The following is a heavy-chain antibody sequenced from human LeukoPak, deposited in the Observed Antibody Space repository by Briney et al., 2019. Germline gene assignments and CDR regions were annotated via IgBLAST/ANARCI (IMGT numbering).Heavy chain of an antibody. CDR3: ASFHSSSWTDWYFDL. D-gene: IGHD6-13*01. J-gene: IGHJ2*01. V-gene: IGHV4-59*01. Sequence: SETLSLTCTVSGGSISSYYWSWIRQPPGKGLEWIGYIYYSGSTNYNPSLKSRVTISVDTSKNQFSLKLSSVTAADTAVYYCASFHSSSWTDWYFDLWGRGTLVTVSS. CDR2: IYYSGST. CDR1: GGSISSYY.